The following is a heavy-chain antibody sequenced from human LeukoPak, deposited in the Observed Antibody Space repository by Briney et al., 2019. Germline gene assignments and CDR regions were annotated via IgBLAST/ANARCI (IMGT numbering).Heavy chain of an antibody. Sequence: ASVKVSCKASGYTFTDYYMHWVRQAPGQGLEWMGWINPNSGATTYAQNFQGRVTLTRDTSISTAYMELSRLRSDDTAIYYCARVYDFWSGYYRFWGQGTLVTVSS. CDR1: GYTFTDYY. V-gene: IGHV1-2*02. J-gene: IGHJ4*02. CDR2: INPNSGAT. CDR3: ARVYDFWSGYYRF. D-gene: IGHD3-3*01.